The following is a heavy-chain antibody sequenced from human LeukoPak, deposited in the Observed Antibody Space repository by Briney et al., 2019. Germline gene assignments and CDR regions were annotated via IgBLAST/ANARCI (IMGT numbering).Heavy chain of an antibody. Sequence: ASVKVSCKASAYTFTDYYKHWVRQAPGQGLEWMGWINPDNGDTDYAQKFQGRVTMTRDTSITTAYMELTSLISDDTAVYYCARDMADYWGQGTLVTVSS. CDR3: ARDMADY. CDR1: AYTFTDYY. J-gene: IGHJ4*02. D-gene: IGHD5-24*01. CDR2: INPDNGDT. V-gene: IGHV1-2*02.